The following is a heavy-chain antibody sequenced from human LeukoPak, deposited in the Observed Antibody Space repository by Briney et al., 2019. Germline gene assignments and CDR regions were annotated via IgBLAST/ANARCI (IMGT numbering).Heavy chain of an antibody. J-gene: IGHJ4*02. V-gene: IGHV3-43D*03. D-gene: IGHD6-19*01. CDR3: AKDITLAGSAIDS. CDR2: ISWEGGTT. Sequence: AGSLTLSCACTGCTFVDYPMDWVGQARGRERDGVALISWEGGTTYYADSVRGRVTISRDKSIISLYLQLNSLRPEDTALYYCAKDITLAGSAIDSWGQGTLVTVSS. CDR1: GCTFVDYP.